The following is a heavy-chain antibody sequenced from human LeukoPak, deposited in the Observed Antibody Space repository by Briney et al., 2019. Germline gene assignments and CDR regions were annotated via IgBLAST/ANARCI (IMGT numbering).Heavy chain of an antibody. CDR1: GGSISSYY. D-gene: IGHD2-21*02. CDR3: ARIGTYCGGDCYSDYYYYMDV. CDR2: IYTSEST. J-gene: IGHJ6*03. V-gene: IGHV4-4*07. Sequence: PSETLSLTCTVSGGSISSYYWSWIRQPAGKGLEWIGRIYTSESTNYNPSLKSRVTMSVDTSKNQFSLKLSSVTAADTAVYYCARIGTYCGGDCYSDYYYYMDVWGKGTTVTVSS.